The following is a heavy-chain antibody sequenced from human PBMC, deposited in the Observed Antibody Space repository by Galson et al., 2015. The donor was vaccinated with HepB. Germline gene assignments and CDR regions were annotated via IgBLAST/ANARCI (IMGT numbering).Heavy chain of an antibody. J-gene: IGHJ4*02. CDR3: ARPTHAGSSEGGGFHY. V-gene: IGHV1-46*01. CDR2: INPRAGSA. D-gene: IGHD6-6*01. CDR1: GYTFSDYY. Sequence: SVKVSCKASGYTFSDYYIHWVRQAPGQGFEWMGIINPRAGSANYAQKFQGRLIMTRDTSTSTVYLELSSPRSDDTAVYYCARPTHAGSSEGGGFHYWGQGALVTVSS.